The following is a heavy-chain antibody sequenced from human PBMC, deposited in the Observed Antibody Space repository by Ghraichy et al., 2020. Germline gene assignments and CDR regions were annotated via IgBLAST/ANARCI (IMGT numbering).Heavy chain of an antibody. J-gene: IGHJ4*02. D-gene: IGHD3-10*01. Sequence: SVKVSCKASGGTFSSYAISWVRQAPGQGLEWMGGIIPIFGTANYAQKFQGRVTITADKSTSTAYMELSSLRSEDTAVYYCARGVSVSTMVRAPGDYWGQGTLVTVSS. CDR3: ARGVSVSTMVRAPGDY. CDR2: IIPIFGTA. V-gene: IGHV1-69*06. CDR1: GGTFSSYA.